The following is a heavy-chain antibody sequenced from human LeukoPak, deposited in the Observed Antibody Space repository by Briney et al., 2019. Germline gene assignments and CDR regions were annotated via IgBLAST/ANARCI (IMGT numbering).Heavy chain of an antibody. CDR2: INPNSGGT. CDR1: GYTFTSYY. Sequence: GASVKVSCKASGYTFTSYYMHWVRQAPGQGLEWMGRINPNSGGTNYAQKFQGRVTITRDTSISTAYMELSRLRSDDTAVYYCARDLRLGRGYSYGVWGQGTLVTVSS. V-gene: IGHV1-2*06. CDR3: ARDLRLGRGYSYGV. J-gene: IGHJ4*02. D-gene: IGHD5-18*01.